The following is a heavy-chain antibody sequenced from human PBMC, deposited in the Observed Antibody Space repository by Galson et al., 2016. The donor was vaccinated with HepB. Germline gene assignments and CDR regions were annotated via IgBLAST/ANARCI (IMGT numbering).Heavy chain of an antibody. J-gene: IGHJ3*02. Sequence: ETLSLTCTVSGGSITSDYWSWIRQPAGKGLEWIGRISTSGHIKYNPSLESRVTMSVDTSKNQFSRSLSSVTAADTAVYYCVRLLWPATRGAFHIWGQGTMVTVSS. CDR3: VRLLWPATRGAFHI. D-gene: IGHD2-15*01. CDR1: GGSITSDY. CDR2: ISTSGHI. V-gene: IGHV4-4*07.